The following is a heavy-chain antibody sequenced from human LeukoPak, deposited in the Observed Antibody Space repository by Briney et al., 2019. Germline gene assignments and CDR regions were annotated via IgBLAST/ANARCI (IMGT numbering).Heavy chain of an antibody. CDR2: IIPILGIA. Sequence: ASVKVSCKASGGTFSSYTISWVRQAPGQGLEWMGRIIPILGIANYAQKFQGRVTITADKSTSTAYMELSSLRSEDTAVYYCASEGEDIVVVPAASDWFDPWGQGTLVTVSS. CDR1: GGTFSSYT. CDR3: ASEGEDIVVVPAASDWFDP. D-gene: IGHD2-2*01. V-gene: IGHV1-69*02. J-gene: IGHJ5*02.